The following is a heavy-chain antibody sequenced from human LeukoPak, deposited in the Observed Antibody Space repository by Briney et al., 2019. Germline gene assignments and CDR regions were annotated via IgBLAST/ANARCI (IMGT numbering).Heavy chain of an antibody. J-gene: IGHJ4*02. D-gene: IGHD1-26*01. CDR3: AKDRSEWELLDY. V-gene: IGHV3-48*04. Sequence: QSGGSLRLSCAASGFTFSSYSMNWVRQAPGKGLEWVSYISSSGSTIYYADSVKGRFTISRDNAKNSLYLQMNSLRAEDTAVYYCAKDRSEWELLDYWGQGTLVTVSS. CDR1: GFTFSSYS. CDR2: ISSSGSTI.